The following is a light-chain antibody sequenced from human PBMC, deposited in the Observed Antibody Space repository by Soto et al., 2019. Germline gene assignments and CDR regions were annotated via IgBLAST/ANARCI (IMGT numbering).Light chain of an antibody. J-gene: IGKJ4*01. CDR1: QSVSSN. Sequence: EDVMTKSPATLSVYPGERATLSCRASQSVSSNLAWYQQKPGQAPRLLIYDSSTRTTGIPARFSGSGSGTDFTLTICSLGPEYLAVYYCQQRSNWPLTFGGGTKVDIK. CDR3: QQRSNWPLT. V-gene: IGKV3-11*01. CDR2: DSS.